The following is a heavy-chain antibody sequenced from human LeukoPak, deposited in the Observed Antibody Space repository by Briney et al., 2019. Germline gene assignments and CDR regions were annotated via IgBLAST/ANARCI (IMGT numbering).Heavy chain of an antibody. CDR2: INHSGNT. CDR3: ATHGGGYDILTDWFDP. D-gene: IGHD3-9*01. Sequence: PSETLSLTCTVSGYSISSGYYWSWIRQPPGKGLEWIGEINHSGNTNYKPSLKSRVTISVDTSKNQFSLKLSSVTAADTAVYYCATHGGGYDILTDWFDPWGQGTLVTVSS. V-gene: IGHV4-38-2*02. J-gene: IGHJ5*02. CDR1: GYSISSGYY.